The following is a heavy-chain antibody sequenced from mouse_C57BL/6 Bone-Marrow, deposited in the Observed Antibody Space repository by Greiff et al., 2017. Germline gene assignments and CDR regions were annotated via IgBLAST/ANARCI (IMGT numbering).Heavy chain of an antibody. CDR1: GFNIKDDY. J-gene: IGHJ4*01. CDR3: TTYYDSMDY. CDR2: IDPENGDT. Sequence: VQLKESGAELVRPGASVKLSCTASGFNIKDDYMHWVKQRPEQGLEWIGWIDPENGDTEYASKFQGKATITADTSSNTAYLQLSSLTSEDTAVYYCTTYYDSMDYWGQGTSVTVSS. V-gene: IGHV14-4*01. D-gene: IGHD2-4*01.